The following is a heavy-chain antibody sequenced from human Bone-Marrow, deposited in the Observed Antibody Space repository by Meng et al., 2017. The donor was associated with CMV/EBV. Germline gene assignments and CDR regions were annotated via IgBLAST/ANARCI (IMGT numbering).Heavy chain of an antibody. CDR1: GFTFSGYW. Sequence: GGSLRLSCAASGFTFSGYWMHWVRQAPGKGLEWVANMNPHGSERNYVDSVKGRFIISRDSAKNSLYLQLNSLRVEDTAVYYCSRENSGLDSWGQGTLVTVSS. CDR3: SRENSGLDS. J-gene: IGHJ5*01. CDR2: MNPHGSER. V-gene: IGHV3-7*01.